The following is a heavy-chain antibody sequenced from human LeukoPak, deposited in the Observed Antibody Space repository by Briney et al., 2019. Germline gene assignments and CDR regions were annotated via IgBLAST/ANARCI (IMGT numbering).Heavy chain of an antibody. Sequence: PSETLSLTCTVSGGSISSYYWSWIRRPPGKGLEWIGYISYSGSTNYNPSLRSRVTISVDTSKNQFSLKLSSVTAADTALYYCARGPTSNRFDPWGQGTLVTVSS. J-gene: IGHJ5*02. V-gene: IGHV4-59*01. CDR1: GGSISSYY. CDR2: ISYSGST. CDR3: ARGPTSNRFDP.